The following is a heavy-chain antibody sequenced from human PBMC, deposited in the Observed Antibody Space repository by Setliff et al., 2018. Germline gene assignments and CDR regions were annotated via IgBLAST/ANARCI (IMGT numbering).Heavy chain of an antibody. V-gene: IGHV4-59*08. D-gene: IGHD2-15*01. CDR3: ARLVETSTWGNWFDP. CDR2: IYDSGSI. Sequence: PSETLSLTCTVSGGSISSYYWTWIRQSPGKGLEWIGNIYDSGSINYNPALKSRVTTSVDTSKTKFSLKLSSVTAADTAVYYCARLVETSTWGNWFDPWGQGTLVTVS. CDR1: GGSISSYY. J-gene: IGHJ5*02.